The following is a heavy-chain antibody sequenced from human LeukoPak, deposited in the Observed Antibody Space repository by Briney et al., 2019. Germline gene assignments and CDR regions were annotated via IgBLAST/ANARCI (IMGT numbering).Heavy chain of an antibody. Sequence: PGRSLRLSCAASGFTFSSYNMNWVRQAPGKGLEWVSYISWSTTTIYYADSVKGRFTISRDNAKNSLYLQMNSLRAEDTAIYYCARGHMVEATMDSFDIWGQGTMVTVSS. V-gene: IGHV3-48*04. CDR3: ARGHMVEATMDSFDI. CDR2: ISWSTTTI. D-gene: IGHD1-26*01. CDR1: GFTFSSYN. J-gene: IGHJ3*02.